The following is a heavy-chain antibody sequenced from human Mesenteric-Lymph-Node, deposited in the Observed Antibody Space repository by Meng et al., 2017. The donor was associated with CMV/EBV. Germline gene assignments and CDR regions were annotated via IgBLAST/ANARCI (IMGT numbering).Heavy chain of an antibody. D-gene: IGHD3-10*01. Sequence: GESLKISCEASGHTYTPYWIGWVRQMPGKGLEWMGITYPGDSDTRYSPSFQGQVTISADKSISTAYLQWRSLKASDSAVYYCVTSAFGHLLLDYWGQGTLVTVSS. CDR2: TYPGDSDT. V-gene: IGHV5-51*01. CDR3: VTSAFGHLLLDY. CDR1: GHTYTPYW. J-gene: IGHJ4*02.